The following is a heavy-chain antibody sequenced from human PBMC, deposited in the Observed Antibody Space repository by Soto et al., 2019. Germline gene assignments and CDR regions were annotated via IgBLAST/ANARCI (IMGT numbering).Heavy chain of an antibody. J-gene: IGHJ4*02. CDR3: AKGYYDFLTSYWGFTPPEY. CDR2: IASDGSNK. D-gene: IGHD3-9*01. V-gene: IGHV3-30*18. Sequence: QVQLVESGGGVVQPGRSLRLSCAASGFSFRNYGMHWVRQAPGKGLEWVALIASDGSNKYYADSVKGRFTISRDNSKXXPXLQMNRLRPEDTTVYFCAKGYYDFLTSYWGFTPPEYWGQGTLVTFSS. CDR1: GFSFRNYG.